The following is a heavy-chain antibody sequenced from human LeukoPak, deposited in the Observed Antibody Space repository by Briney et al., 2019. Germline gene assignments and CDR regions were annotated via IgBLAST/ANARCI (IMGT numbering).Heavy chain of an antibody. CDR3: TTAPDSGSRDDY. V-gene: IGHV3-15*01. J-gene: IGHJ4*02. Sequence: GESLRLSCTVSGFTFRSAWMSWARQAPGKGLEWVGRIRSQTDGGTTDHGAPVQGRFTISRDDSQSTVYLQMTSLKIEDTAVYFRTTAPDSGSRDDYWGPGTLVTVSS. CDR1: GFTFRSAW. CDR2: IRSQTDGGTT. D-gene: IGHD1-26*01.